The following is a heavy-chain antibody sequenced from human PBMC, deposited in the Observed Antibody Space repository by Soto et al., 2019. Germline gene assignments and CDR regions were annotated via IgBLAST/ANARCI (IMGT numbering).Heavy chain of an antibody. Sequence: SETLSLTCTVSGGSISSYYWSWIRQPPGKGLEWIGYIYYSGSTNYNPSLKSRVTISVDTSKNQFTLKLSSVTAADTAVYYCARLWGGCYRSIAAAGPFDYWGQGTLVTVSS. CDR2: IYYSGST. CDR1: GGSISSYY. CDR3: ARLWGGCYRSIAAAGPFDY. V-gene: IGHV4-59*01. J-gene: IGHJ4*02. D-gene: IGHD6-13*01.